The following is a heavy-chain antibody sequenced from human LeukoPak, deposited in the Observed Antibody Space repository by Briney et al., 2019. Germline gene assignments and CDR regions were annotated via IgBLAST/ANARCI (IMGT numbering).Heavy chain of an antibody. D-gene: IGHD3-22*01. J-gene: IGHJ4*02. V-gene: IGHV4-61*02. Sequence: PSQTLSLTCTVSGGSISSGSYYWSWIRQPAGKGLEWIGRIYTSGSTNYNPSLKSRVTISVDTSKNQFSLKLSSVTAADTAVYYCARDPSYDSSGYYRLDYWGQGTLVTVSS. CDR1: GGSISSGSYY. CDR2: IYTSGST. CDR3: ARDPSYDSSGYYRLDY.